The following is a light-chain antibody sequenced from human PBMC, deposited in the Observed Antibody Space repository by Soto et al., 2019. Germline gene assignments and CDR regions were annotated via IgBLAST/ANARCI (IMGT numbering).Light chain of an antibody. J-gene: IGKJ1*01. V-gene: IGKV3-15*01. CDR2: GAS. Sequence: EIVMTQSPATLSVSPGERATLSCRASQSVSNNLAWYQKKPGQAPRLLIYGASTRATGIPARFSGSWSGTEFTLTISSLQSEDFAFYYCHQYNNWWTFGQGT. CDR1: QSVSNN. CDR3: HQYNNWWT.